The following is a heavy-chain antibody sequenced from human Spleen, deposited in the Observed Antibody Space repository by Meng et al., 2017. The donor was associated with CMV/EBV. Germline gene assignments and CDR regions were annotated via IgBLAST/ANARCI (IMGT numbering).Heavy chain of an antibody. CDR3: ARFEGRLGDY. CDR2: IYPGGSDT. V-gene: IGHV5-51*01. Sequence: GESLKISCQASGYNFPNHWIGWMRQLPGKGLEWMGIIYPGGSDTRYSPSFQGQVTISADKSISTAYLQWSSLKASDTAMYYCARFEGRLGDYWGQGTLVTVSS. D-gene: IGHD3-9*01. J-gene: IGHJ4*02. CDR1: GYNFPNHW.